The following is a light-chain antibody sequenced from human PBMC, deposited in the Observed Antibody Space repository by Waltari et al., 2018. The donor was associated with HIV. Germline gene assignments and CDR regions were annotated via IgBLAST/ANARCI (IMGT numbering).Light chain of an antibody. CDR2: VVN. V-gene: IGLV2-11*01. CDR1: SSDVGAYNY. Sequence: QSALTQPRSVSGSPGQSVTIPCTGTSSDVGAYNYVSWYQHHPNKGPELLIFVVNKRPSGVPDRFSGSKSGNTASLTISGLQAEDEADYYCCSYADTYFVLFGGRTKLTVL. CDR3: CSYADTYFVL. J-gene: IGLJ2*01.